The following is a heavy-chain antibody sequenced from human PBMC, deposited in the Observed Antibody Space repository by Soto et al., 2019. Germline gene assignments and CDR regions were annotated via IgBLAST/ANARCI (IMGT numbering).Heavy chain of an antibody. Sequence: GASVKVSCKASGYTFTDYFIHWVRQAPGQGFEWMGWINPKTRGTNYAQKFQGRVTMTTDTSTSTAYMELRSLRSDDTAVYYCARALDYGDLDYWGQGTLVTVSS. J-gene: IGHJ4*02. CDR3: ARALDYGDLDY. V-gene: IGHV1-2*02. D-gene: IGHD4-17*01. CDR2: INPKTRGT. CDR1: GYTFTDYF.